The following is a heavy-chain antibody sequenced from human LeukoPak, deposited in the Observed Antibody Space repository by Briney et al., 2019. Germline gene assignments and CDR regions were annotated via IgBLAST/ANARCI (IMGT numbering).Heavy chain of an antibody. J-gene: IGHJ5*02. V-gene: IGHV3-48*01. CDR1: GFTFSSYS. Sequence: GGSLRLPCAASGFTFSSYSMNWVRQAPGKGLEWVSYISSASNTIYYADSVKVRFTISRDNAKNSLNLQMNSLRVDDTAMYYCARDGWFGDYNWFDPWGQGTLVTVSS. D-gene: IGHD3-10*01. CDR3: ARDGWFGDYNWFDP. CDR2: ISSASNTI.